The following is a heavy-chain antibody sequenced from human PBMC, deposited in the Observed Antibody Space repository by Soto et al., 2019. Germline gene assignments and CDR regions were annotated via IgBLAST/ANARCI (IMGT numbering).Heavy chain of an antibody. V-gene: IGHV4-30-4*02. CDR3: ARSDGRY. CDR1: GGSISSGDYY. CDR2: IYYSGSM. Sequence: PSETLSLTCSVSGGSISSGDYYWNWIRQPPGKGLEWIGHIYYSGSMYYNSSLKSRVTISLDTSKNQFSLKLSSVTAADTAVYYCARSDGRYWGQGTLVTVSS. J-gene: IGHJ4*02.